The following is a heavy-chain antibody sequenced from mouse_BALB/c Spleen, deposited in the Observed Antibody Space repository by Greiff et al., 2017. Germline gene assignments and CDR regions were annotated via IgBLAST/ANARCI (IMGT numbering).Heavy chain of an antibody. V-gene: IGHV1-54*01. J-gene: IGHJ3*01. Sequence: QVQLKESGAELVRPGTSVKVSCKASGYAFTNYLIEWVKQRPGQGLEWIGVINPGSGGTNYNEKFKGKATLTADKSSSTAYMQLSSLTSDDSAVYFCAYYDGYYSWFAYWGQGTLVTVSA. CDR1: GYAFTNYL. D-gene: IGHD2-3*01. CDR2: INPGSGGT. CDR3: AYYDGYYSWFAY.